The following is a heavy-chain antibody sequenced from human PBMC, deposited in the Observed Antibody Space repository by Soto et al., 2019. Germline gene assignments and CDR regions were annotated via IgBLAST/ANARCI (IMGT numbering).Heavy chain of an antibody. D-gene: IGHD3-22*01. Sequence: PSETLSLTCTVSGGSISSADYYWNWIRQPPGKGLEWLAYIYYSGSTSYNPSLKSRVSISLDTSMNQFSLKLSSVTAADTAVYYCARTYDDSGPNSGGYGFDIWGQGTMVTVSS. CDR1: GGSISSADYY. J-gene: IGHJ3*02. V-gene: IGHV4-61*08. CDR3: ARTYDDSGPNSGGYGFDI. CDR2: IYYSGST.